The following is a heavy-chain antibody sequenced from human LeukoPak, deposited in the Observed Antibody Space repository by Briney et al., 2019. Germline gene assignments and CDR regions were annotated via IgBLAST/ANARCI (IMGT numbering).Heavy chain of an antibody. Sequence: GGSLRLSCAASGFTFSSYDMHWVRQAPGKGLEWVSYISSSGSTTHYADSVKGRFTISRDNSKNTLYLQMNSLRAEDTAVYFCAKAQRTIRQYFYDGMDVWGQGATVTVSS. CDR3: AKAQRTIRQYFYDGMDV. CDR1: GFTFSSYD. CDR2: ISSSGSTT. D-gene: IGHD3-9*01. V-gene: IGHV3-23*01. J-gene: IGHJ6*02.